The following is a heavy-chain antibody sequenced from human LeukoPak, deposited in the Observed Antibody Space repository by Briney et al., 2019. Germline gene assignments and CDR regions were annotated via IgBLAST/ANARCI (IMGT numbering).Heavy chain of an antibody. J-gene: IGHJ5*02. CDR2: IYTSGST. D-gene: IGHD2-2*02. Sequence: SETLSLTCTVSGGSISSGSYYWSWIRQPAGKGLEWIGRIYTSGSTNYNPSLKSRVTISVDTSKNQFSLKLSSVTAADTAVYYCARDLTSRDIVVVPAAIPPDWFDPWGQGTLVTVSS. CDR3: ARDLTSRDIVVVPAAIPPDWFDP. V-gene: IGHV4-61*02. CDR1: GGSISSGSYY.